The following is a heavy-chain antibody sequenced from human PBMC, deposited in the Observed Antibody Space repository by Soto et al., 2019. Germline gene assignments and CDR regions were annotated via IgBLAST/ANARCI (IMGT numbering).Heavy chain of an antibody. V-gene: IGHV4-59*01. J-gene: IGHJ3*02. CDR1: GGSISSYY. CDR3: ARDLAGYRAFDI. Sequence: LETLSLTCTVSGGSISSYYWSWIRQPPGKGVEWIGYIYYSGSTNYNPSLTSRVTTSVDTSKNQFSLKLSSVTAADTAVYYCARDLAGYRAFDIWGQGTMVTVS. D-gene: IGHD5-12*01. CDR2: IYYSGST.